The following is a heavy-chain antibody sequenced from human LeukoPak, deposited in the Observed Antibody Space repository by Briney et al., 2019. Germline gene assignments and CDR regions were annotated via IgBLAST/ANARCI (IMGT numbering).Heavy chain of an antibody. CDR3: ARGSDYGDYVPDY. V-gene: IGHV1-8*02. J-gene: IGHJ4*02. Sequence: ASVKVSCKASGYTFTGYYMHWVRQAPGQGLEWMGWMNPNSGNTGYAQKFQGRVTMTRNISISTAYMELSSLRSEDTAVYYCARGSDYGDYVPDYWGQGTLVTVSS. CDR1: GYTFTGYY. D-gene: IGHD4-17*01. CDR2: MNPNSGNT.